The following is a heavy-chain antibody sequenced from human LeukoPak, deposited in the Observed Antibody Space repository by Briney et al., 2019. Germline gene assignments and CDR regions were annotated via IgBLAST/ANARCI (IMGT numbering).Heavy chain of an antibody. V-gene: IGHV4-39*01. CDR1: GDSINSSNSY. Sequence: SETLSLTCTVSGDSINSSNSYWGWIRQPPGKGLEWIGTIYYTGSTYYNPSLKSRVTISVDTSKNQFSLKLSSVTAADTAMYYCARQGDYCSTTSCYDSWGRGILVTVSS. CDR2: IYYTGST. CDR3: ARQGDYCSTTSCYDS. J-gene: IGHJ4*02. D-gene: IGHD2-2*01.